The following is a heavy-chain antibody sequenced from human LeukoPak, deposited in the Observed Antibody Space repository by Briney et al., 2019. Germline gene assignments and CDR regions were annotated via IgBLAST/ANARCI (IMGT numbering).Heavy chain of an antibody. J-gene: IGHJ4*02. CDR2: IRGSGGST. V-gene: IGHV3-23*01. D-gene: IGHD3-22*01. CDR1: GFTFSSYA. CDR3: AGDSSGYYYAPSYYFDY. Sequence: GGSLRLSCAASGFTFSSYAMSWVRQAPGKGLEWVSAIRGSGGSTYYADSVKGRFTISRDNSKNTLYLQMNSLRAEDTAVYYCAGDSSGYYYAPSYYFDYWGQGTLVTVSS.